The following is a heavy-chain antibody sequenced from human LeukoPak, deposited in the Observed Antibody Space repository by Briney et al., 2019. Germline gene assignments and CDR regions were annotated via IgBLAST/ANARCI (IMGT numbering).Heavy chain of an antibody. CDR1: GDSITSVGYY. V-gene: IGHV4-61*02. J-gene: IGHJ1*01. Sequence: PSETLSLTCTVSGDSITSVGYYWIWLRQPAGKRLEWIGRIYKSGGTNYNPSLKSRVTMSVDTSKNQFSLQMTSVTAADTAVYYRARDHSDCRGGGCSRYFQHWGQGTLVTVS. D-gene: IGHD2-15*01. CDR2: IYKSGGT. CDR3: ARDHSDCRGGGCSRYFQH.